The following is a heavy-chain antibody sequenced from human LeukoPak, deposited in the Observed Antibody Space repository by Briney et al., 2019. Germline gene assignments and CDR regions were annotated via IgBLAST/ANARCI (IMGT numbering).Heavy chain of an antibody. V-gene: IGHV3-74*01. J-gene: IGHJ4*02. CDR1: GFTFSNSW. CDR2: IKSEASSI. D-gene: IGHD4-23*01. Sequence: GGSLRLSCAASGFTFSNSWMTWVRQAPGKGLVWISRIKSEASSIGYADSVKGRFTISRDDAKNTLYLEMTSLRVEDTAIYYCAYGGAVNYWGQGTLVTVS. CDR3: AYGGAVNY.